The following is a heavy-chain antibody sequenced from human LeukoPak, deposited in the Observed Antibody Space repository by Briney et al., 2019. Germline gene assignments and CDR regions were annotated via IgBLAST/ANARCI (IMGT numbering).Heavy chain of an antibody. CDR3: ARVSYYDSSGYLRDYYMDV. CDR1: GFTFSDYY. Sequence: PGGSLRLSCAASGFTFSDYYMSWIRQAPGKGLEWVSYISGSGSTIYYADSVKGRFTISRDNAKNSLYLQMNSLRAEDTAVYYCARVSYYDSSGYLRDYYMDVWGKGTTVTISS. D-gene: IGHD3-22*01. J-gene: IGHJ6*03. CDR2: ISGSGSTI. V-gene: IGHV3-11*01.